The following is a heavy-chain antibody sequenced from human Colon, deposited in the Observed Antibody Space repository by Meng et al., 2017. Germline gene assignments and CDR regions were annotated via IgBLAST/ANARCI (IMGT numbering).Heavy chain of an antibody. V-gene: IGHV6-1*01. CDR3: ARDHEYSYGLPLEY. D-gene: IGHD5-18*01. CDR1: GDSVSSNTAA. J-gene: IGHJ4*02. CDR2: TYYRSKWYN. Sequence: QVQLQQSGPRLGKHSQTLSLTGVIAGDSVSSNTAAWNWIRQSPSRGLEWLGRTYYRSKWYNEYAVSVKSRMTFNADTSKNQVSLQVNSVTTEDTAVYYCARDHEYSYGLPLEYWGQGILVTVSS.